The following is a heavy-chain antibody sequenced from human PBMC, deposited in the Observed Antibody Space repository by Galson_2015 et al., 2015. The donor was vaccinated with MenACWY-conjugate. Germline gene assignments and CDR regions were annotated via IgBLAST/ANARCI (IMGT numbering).Heavy chain of an antibody. D-gene: IGHD1-26*01. CDR3: FAINSGIDH. J-gene: IGHJ4*02. V-gene: IGHV3-33*01. Sequence: SLRLSCAASGFRFSAYATHWVRQAPGKGLEWVAVIWYDGSQRYYADSVKGRFTISRDNSKNTAHLQMNSLRAEDTAMYYCFAINSGIDHWGLGTLVTVSS. CDR2: IWYDGSQR. CDR1: GFRFSAYA.